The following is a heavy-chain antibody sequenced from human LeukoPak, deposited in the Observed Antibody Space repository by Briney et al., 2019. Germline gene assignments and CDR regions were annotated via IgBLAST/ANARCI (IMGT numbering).Heavy chain of an antibody. CDR1: GFTFSNNA. V-gene: IGHV3-23*01. CDR2: TSTSGGSA. Sequence: GGSLRLSCAASGFTFSNNAMSWVRQAPGKGLEWVSATSTSGGSAYYADSVKGRFTISRDNSKNTLYLQMNSLRAEDTAVYYCGKNRYSGSLSPFDIWGQGTMVTVSS. D-gene: IGHD1-26*01. CDR3: GKNRYSGSLSPFDI. J-gene: IGHJ3*02.